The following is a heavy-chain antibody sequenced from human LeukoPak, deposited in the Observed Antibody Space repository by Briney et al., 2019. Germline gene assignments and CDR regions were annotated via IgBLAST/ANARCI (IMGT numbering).Heavy chain of an antibody. D-gene: IGHD2-15*01. CDR1: GFTFSSYG. J-gene: IGHJ6*03. Sequence: GGSLRLSCAASGFTFSSYGMHWVRQAPGKGLEWVAFIRYDGSNKYYADSVKGRFTISRDNSKNTLYLQMNSLRAEDTAVYYCASLGPQVPSDYYYMDAWGKGTMVTVSS. V-gene: IGHV3-30*02. CDR3: ASLGPQVPSDYYYMDA. CDR2: IRYDGSNK.